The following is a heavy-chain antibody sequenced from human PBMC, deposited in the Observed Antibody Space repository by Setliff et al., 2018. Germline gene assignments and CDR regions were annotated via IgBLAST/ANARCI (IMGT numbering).Heavy chain of an antibody. CDR2: INHSGST. Sequence: PSETLSLTCGVHDGSFSGYYWSWIRQPPGKGLEWSGEINHSGSTNYNPSLKSRVTISVDTSKKQFSLKLSSVTAADTAVYYCTRRQWLTTDIDYWGQGTLVTVSS. CDR1: DGSFSGYY. J-gene: IGHJ4*02. D-gene: IGHD6-19*01. V-gene: IGHV4-34*01. CDR3: TRRQWLTTDIDY.